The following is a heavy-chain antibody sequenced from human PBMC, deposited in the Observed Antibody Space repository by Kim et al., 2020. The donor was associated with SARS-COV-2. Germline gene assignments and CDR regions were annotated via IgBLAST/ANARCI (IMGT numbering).Heavy chain of an antibody. CDR2: LWQTGTYR. CDR1: GFNFYDHR. Sequence: GGSLRLSCQATGFNFYDHRMSWVRQAPGKGLEFVANLWQTGTYRYYYVDSVKGRFTISRDDARQSVYLHMTSLSADDTAVYYCVRDYPGDCSGATCSGPFDYWGQGTRVIVSS. D-gene: IGHD2-15*01. J-gene: IGHJ4*02. V-gene: IGHV3-7*01. CDR3: VRDYPGDCSGATCSGPFDY.